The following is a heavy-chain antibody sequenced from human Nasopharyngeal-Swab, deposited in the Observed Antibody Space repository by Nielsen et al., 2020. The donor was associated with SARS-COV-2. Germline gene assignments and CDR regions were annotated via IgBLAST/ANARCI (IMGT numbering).Heavy chain of an antibody. CDR1: GFTFDDYA. J-gene: IGHJ4*02. D-gene: IGHD3-10*01. Sequence: GGSLRLSCAGSGFTFDDYAMHWVRQAPGKGLEWVSGISWNSGSIGYADSVKGRFTISRDNAKNSLYLQMNSLRAEDTALYYCASPSDYYGSGSYWGQGTLVTVSS. CDR2: ISWNSGSI. CDR3: ASPSDYYGSGSY. V-gene: IGHV3-9*01.